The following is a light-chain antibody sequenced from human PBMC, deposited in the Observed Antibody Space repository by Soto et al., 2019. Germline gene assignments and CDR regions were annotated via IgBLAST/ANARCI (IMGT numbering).Light chain of an antibody. Sequence: EIVLTQSPGTLTLSPGESAALSCRASQTISNNYLVWYRQKPGQAPRLLIYAVSSRAAGIPDRFSGSGSGTDFALTIARLEPEESAVYYCPQPSNSPGTFGQGTRVEI. CDR1: QTISNNY. CDR2: AVS. J-gene: IGKJ1*01. CDR3: PQPSNSPGT. V-gene: IGKV3D-20*02.